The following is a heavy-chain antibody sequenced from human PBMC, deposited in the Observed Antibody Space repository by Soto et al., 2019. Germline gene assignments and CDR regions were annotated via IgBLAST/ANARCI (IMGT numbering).Heavy chain of an antibody. J-gene: IGHJ5*01. V-gene: IGHV4-39*01. CDR3: GRVVEGATRHTDLDS. CDR1: GVSIHNSHSF. CDR2: VYYSGGA. Sequence: SETLSLTCTVSGVSIHNSHSFWGWIRQPPGKGLEFIGTVYYSGGAHYNTSLKSRVTISVDTANNQVSLRMRSLTAADTAVYYCGRVVEGATRHTDLDSWGQGTLVTVSS. D-gene: IGHD2-21*01.